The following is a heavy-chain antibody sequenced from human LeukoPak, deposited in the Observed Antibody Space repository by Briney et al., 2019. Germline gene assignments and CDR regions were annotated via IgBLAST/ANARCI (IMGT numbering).Heavy chain of an antibody. CDR3: ARVVTFRFDY. CDR1: GGSISSGSYY. CDR2: IYTSGST. V-gene: IGHV4-61*02. D-gene: IGHD4-23*01. Sequence: SSETLSLTCTVSGGSISSGSYYWSWIRQPAGKGLEWIGRIYTSGSTNYNPSLKSRVNISVDTSKSQFSLKLSSVTAADTAVYYCARVVTFRFDYWGQGTLVTVSS. J-gene: IGHJ4*02.